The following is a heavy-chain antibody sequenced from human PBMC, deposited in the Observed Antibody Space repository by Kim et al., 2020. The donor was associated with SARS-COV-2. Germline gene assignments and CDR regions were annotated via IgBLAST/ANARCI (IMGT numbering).Heavy chain of an antibody. CDR3: AKDKKSYGDERYYFDY. D-gene: IGHD4-17*01. J-gene: IGHJ4*02. V-gene: IGHV3-9*01. CDR2: ISWNSGSI. CDR1: GFTFDDYA. Sequence: GGSLRLSCAASGFTFDDYAMHWVRQAPGKGLEWVSGISWNSGSIGYADSVKGRFTISRDNAKNSLYLQMNSLRAEDTALYYCAKDKKSYGDERYYFDYWGQGTLVTVSS.